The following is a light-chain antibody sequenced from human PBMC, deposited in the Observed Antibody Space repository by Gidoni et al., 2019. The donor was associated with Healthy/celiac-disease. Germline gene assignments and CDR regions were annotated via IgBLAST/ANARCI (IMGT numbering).Light chain of an antibody. CDR1: QGISSY. CDR3: QQLNSYPLT. CDR2: AAS. J-gene: IGKJ4*01. Sequence: DIQLTPSPSFLSAAVGDRVTITCRASQGISSYLSWYQQKRGKAPKLLIYAASTVQGGVPSSFSGSGSGTEFTLTISSLQPEDLATYYCQQLNSYPLTFGGGTKVEIK. V-gene: IGKV1-9*01.